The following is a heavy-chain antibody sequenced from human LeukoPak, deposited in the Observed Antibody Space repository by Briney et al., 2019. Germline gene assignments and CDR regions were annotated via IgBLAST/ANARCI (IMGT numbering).Heavy chain of an antibody. D-gene: IGHD3-10*01. CDR3: ARRSYGVPFDP. V-gene: IGHV4-39*01. J-gene: IGHJ5*02. CDR2: FSYSGNI. CDR1: GASINSGTYY. Sequence: PSETLSLTCTVSGASINSGTYYWGWVRQPPGKGLEWIGTFSYSGNIYYNPSLKSRVTISVDMSKNQFSLELTSVTAADTAVYYCARRSYGVPFDPWGQGILVNVSS.